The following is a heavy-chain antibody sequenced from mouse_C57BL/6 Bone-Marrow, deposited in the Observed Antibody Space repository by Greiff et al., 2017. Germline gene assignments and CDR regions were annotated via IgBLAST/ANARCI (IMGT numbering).Heavy chain of an antibody. V-gene: IGHV5-12*01. J-gene: IGHJ4*01. CDR2: ISNGGGST. Sequence: EVMLVESGGGLVQPGGSLKLSCAASGFTFSDYYMYWVRQTPEKRLEWVAYISNGGGSTYYPDTVKGRFTISRDNAKNTLYLKMSRLKSEDTAMYYCARQGYSNLYYAMDYWGQGTSVTVSS. D-gene: IGHD2-5*01. CDR3: ARQGYSNLYYAMDY. CDR1: GFTFSDYY.